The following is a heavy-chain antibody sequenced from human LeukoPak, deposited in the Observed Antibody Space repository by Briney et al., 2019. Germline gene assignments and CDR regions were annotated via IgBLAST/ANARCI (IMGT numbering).Heavy chain of an antibody. CDR3: ARDSTSSWSRDY. CDR1: GFTFSSYT. V-gene: IGHV3-48*02. D-gene: IGHD6-13*01. J-gene: IGHJ4*02. Sequence: PGGSLRLSCAASGFTFSSYTMNWVRQAPGKELEWVSYISSSSSTIYYADSVKGRFTISRDNANNSLYLQMNSLRDEDMAVYYCARDSTSSWSRDYWGQGTLVTVSS. CDR2: ISSSSSTI.